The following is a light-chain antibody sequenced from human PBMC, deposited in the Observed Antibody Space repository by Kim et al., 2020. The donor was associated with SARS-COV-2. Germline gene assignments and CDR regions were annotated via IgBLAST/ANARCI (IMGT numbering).Light chain of an antibody. CDR3: QHYNNWPPYT. J-gene: IGKJ2*01. CDR2: GAS. CDR1: QSVSSN. Sequence: VSPGERAPRSCRASQSVSSNLAWYQQKPGQAPRLLIYGASTRATGIPARFSGSGSGTEFTLTISSLQSEDFAVYSCQHYNNWPPYTFGQGTKLEI. V-gene: IGKV3-15*01.